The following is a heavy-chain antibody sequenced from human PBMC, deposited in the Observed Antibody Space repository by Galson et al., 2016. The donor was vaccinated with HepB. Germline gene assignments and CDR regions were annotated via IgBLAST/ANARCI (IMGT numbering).Heavy chain of an antibody. Sequence: SLRLSCAASGFTFSRYAMHWVRQAPGKGPEWVALVTYDGTNAYYTDAVKGRFTISRDNSKNMVYLQMDGLGTEDTAIYYCARDHKEETVEKYIHDRYDPWGQGTLVTVSS. V-gene: IGHV3-30*04. J-gene: IGHJ5*02. CDR2: VTYDGTNA. CDR3: ARDHKEETVEKYIHDRYDP. CDR1: GFTFSRYA. D-gene: IGHD1-1*01.